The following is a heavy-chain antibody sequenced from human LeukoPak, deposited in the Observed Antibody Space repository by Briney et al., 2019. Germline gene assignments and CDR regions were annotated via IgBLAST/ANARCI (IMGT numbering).Heavy chain of an antibody. CDR2: IIPIFGTA. J-gene: IGHJ6*02. Sequence: SVKASCKASGGTFSSYAISWVRQAPGQGLEWMGGIIPIFGTANYAQKFQGRVTITADESTSTAYMELSSLRSEDTAVYYCASPTRERYSSSWYKAPPPYGMDVWSQGTTVTVSS. V-gene: IGHV1-69*13. CDR1: GGTFSSYA. D-gene: IGHD6-13*01. CDR3: ASPTRERYSSSWYKAPPPYGMDV.